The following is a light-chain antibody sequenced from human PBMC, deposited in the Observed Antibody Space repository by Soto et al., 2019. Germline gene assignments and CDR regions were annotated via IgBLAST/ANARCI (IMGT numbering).Light chain of an antibody. V-gene: IGKV1-39*01. Sequence: DIQMTHSPSAVSAYEGDRVTSTCWASQSIGSYLTWYQQKPGKAPKLLIYAGSYLESGVPSRFSGSGSGTEFTLTISSLQPEDSATYYCQQSFSHPPTFGQGTKVDIK. CDR1: QSIGSY. CDR3: QQSFSHPPT. J-gene: IGKJ1*01. CDR2: AGS.